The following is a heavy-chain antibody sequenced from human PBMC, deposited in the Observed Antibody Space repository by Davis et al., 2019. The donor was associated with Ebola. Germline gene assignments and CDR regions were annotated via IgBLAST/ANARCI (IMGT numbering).Heavy chain of an antibody. CDR1: GYTFTSYG. Sequence: ASVKVSCKASGYTFTSYGISWVRQAPGQGLEWMGWISAYNGNTNYAQKLQGRVTMTTDTSTSTSYLELRSLRSDDTAVYYCARDITMNNWFEPWGQGTLVTVSS. J-gene: IGHJ5*02. V-gene: IGHV1-18*04. CDR3: ARDITMNNWFEP. CDR2: ISAYNGNT. D-gene: IGHD3-22*01.